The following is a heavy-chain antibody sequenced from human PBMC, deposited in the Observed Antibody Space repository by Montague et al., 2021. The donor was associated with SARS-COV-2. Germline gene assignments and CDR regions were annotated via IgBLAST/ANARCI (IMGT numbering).Heavy chain of an antibody. D-gene: IGHD3-22*01. Sequence: SETLSLTCAVHGGSFSGSYWSWIRQPPGKGLVWIGEINHSGSTNYNPSPKSRVSISVDTSTNQFSLKLSSVTAADTAVDYCARGAPTITMIVVVFTGAGWDSDLWGRGTLVTVSS. CDR3: ARGAPTITMIVVVFTGAGWDSDL. J-gene: IGHJ2*01. CDR1: GGSFSGSY. CDR2: INHSGST. V-gene: IGHV4-34*01.